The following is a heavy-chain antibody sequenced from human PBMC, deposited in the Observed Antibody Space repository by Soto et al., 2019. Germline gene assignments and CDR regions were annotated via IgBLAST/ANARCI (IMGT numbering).Heavy chain of an antibody. CDR3: AIDGGHRDRFTF. J-gene: IGHJ1*01. V-gene: IGHV1-69*13. CDR1: GGTFSSYG. CDR2: IIPIFGTA. Sequence: SVKGACTASGGTFSSYGISWVLRAPGQGLEWMGGIIPIFGTANYAQKFQGRVTITADESTSTAYMELSSLSSEDTAVYYCAIDGGHRDRFTFRGQRT. D-gene: IGHD3-16*02.